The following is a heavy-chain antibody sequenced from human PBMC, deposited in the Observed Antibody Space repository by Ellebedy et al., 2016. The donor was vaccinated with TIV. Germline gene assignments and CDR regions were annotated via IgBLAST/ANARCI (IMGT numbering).Heavy chain of an antibody. J-gene: IGHJ6*02. CDR2: INWNGGSI. D-gene: IGHD3-16*01. CDR1: GFTFDDYA. CDR3: AKDSRASTSMDYYYHYGMDV. V-gene: IGHV3-9*01. Sequence: GGSLRLSXAASGFTFDDYAMYWVRQAPGKGLEWVSSINWNGGSIGYADSVKGRFTISRNNAKNSLYLQMNSLRTEDTAFYYCAKDSRASTSMDYYYHYGMDVWGQGTTVTVSS.